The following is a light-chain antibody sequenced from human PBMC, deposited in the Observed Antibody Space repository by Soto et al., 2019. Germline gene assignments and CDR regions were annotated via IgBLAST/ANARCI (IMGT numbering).Light chain of an antibody. CDR2: GAS. J-gene: IGKJ2*01. Sequence: EIVMTQSPATLSLSPGRRATLSCRASQSVSSNLAWYQQILGQAPRLLISGASTRATGIPARFTGSGSGTEFTLPISSLQSEDFAVYYCQQYNNWPHAFGQGTKVDI. V-gene: IGKV3-15*01. CDR3: QQYNNWPHA. CDR1: QSVSSN.